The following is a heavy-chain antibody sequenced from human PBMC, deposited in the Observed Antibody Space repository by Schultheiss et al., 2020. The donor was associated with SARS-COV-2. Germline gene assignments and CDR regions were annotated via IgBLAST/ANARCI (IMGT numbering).Heavy chain of an antibody. CDR2: ISGSGGST. D-gene: IGHD6-19*01. V-gene: IGHV3-23*01. J-gene: IGHJ6*02. CDR1: GFTFSSYA. CDR3: AISGGIISSGWYRLRPSGVYGMDV. Sequence: GESLKISCAASGFTFSSYAMSWVRQAPGKGLEWVSAISGSGGSTYYADSVKGRFTISRDNSKNTLYLQMNSLRAEDTAVYYCAISGGIISSGWYRLRPSGVYGMDVWGQGTTVTVSS.